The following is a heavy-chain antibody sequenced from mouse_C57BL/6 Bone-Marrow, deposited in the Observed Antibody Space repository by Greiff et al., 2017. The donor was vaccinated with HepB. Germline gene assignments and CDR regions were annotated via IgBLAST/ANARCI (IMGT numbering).Heavy chain of an antibody. Sequence: VQLQQSGAELARPGASVKLSCKASGYTFTSYGISWVKQRTGQGLEWIGEIYPRSGNTYYNEKFKGKATLTADKSSSTAYMELRSLTSEDSAVYFCARSAPSGSSYLYYFDYWGQGTTLTVSS. CDR3: ARSAPSGSSYLYYFDY. V-gene: IGHV1-81*01. J-gene: IGHJ2*01. CDR2: IYPRSGNT. D-gene: IGHD1-1*01. CDR1: GYTFTSYG.